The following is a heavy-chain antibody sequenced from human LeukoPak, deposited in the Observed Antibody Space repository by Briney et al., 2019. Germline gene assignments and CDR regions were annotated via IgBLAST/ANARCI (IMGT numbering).Heavy chain of an antibody. CDR2: MNPNSGNT. CDR3: ARSYYGSGSGFDP. CDR1: GYTFTSYD. Sequence: ASVKVSCKASGYTFTSYDINWVRQATGQGLEWMGWMNPNSGNTGYAQKLQGRVTITRNTSISTAYMELSSLRSEDTAVYYCARSYYGSGSGFDPWGQGTLVTVSS. V-gene: IGHV1-8*03. J-gene: IGHJ5*02. D-gene: IGHD3-10*01.